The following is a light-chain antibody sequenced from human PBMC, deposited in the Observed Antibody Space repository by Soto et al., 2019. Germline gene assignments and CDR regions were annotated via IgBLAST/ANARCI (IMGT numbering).Light chain of an antibody. J-gene: IGKJ2*01. CDR1: QSVRSSY. V-gene: IGKV3-20*01. CDR3: HQYESSPST. Sequence: EDGLTQSSATLYLYTGERATISCRARQSVRSSYLAWYQQQTGQAHRLLIYGASNRATGIPDRFSVSGSGTDFTLTISRLESEDLAVSYCHQYESSPSTFGQGTK. CDR2: GAS.